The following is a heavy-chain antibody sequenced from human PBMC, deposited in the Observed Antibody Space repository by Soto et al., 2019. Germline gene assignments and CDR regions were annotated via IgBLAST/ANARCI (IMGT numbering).Heavy chain of an antibody. CDR1: GFTFSSYW. D-gene: IGHD3-3*01. J-gene: IGHJ6*03. V-gene: IGHV3-7*01. Sequence: GGSLRLSCAASGFTFSSYWMSWVRQAPGKGLEWVANIKQDGSEKYYVDSVKGRFTISRDNAKNSLYLQMNSLRAEDTAVYYCARVYDFWSGYYPRNYMDVWGKGTTVTVSS. CDR2: IKQDGSEK. CDR3: ARVYDFWSGYYPRNYMDV.